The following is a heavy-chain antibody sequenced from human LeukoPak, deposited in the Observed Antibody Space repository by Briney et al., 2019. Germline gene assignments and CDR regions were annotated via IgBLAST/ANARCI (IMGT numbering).Heavy chain of an antibody. CDR3: ARMRSDQLLSLDYFDL. CDR2: INPSGGST. D-gene: IGHD2-2*01. V-gene: IGHV1-46*01. CDR1: GYTFTSYY. Sequence: ASVKVSCKASGYTFTSYYMHWVRQAPGQGPEWMGIINPSGGSTSYAQKFQGRVTMTRDMSTSTVYMELSSLRSEDTAVYYCARMRSDQLLSLDYFDLWGRGTLVTVSS. J-gene: IGHJ2*01.